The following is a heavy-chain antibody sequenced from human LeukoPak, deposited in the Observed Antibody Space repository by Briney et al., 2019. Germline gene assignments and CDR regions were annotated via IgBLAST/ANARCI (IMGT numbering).Heavy chain of an antibody. Sequence: GGSLRLSCAASGFTFSSYEMNWVRQAPGKGLEWVSSITSSSNYIYYADSLKGRFTISRDNAKNSLYLQMNSLRVEDTAVYYCARARAGIQAGFDYWGQGTLVTVSS. J-gene: IGHJ4*02. V-gene: IGHV3-21*01. CDR2: ITSSSNYI. D-gene: IGHD1-1*01. CDR3: ARARAGIQAGFDY. CDR1: GFTFSSYE.